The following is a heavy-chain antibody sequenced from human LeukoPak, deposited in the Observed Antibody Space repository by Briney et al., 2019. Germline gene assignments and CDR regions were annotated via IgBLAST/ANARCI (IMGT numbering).Heavy chain of an antibody. CDR3: AKASGGYHGLGDYNGIGS. CDR1: GFIFSNYG. J-gene: IGHJ4*02. V-gene: IGHV3-30*18. D-gene: IGHD3-16*01. CDR2: ISSDGSGD. Sequence: GRSLRLSCAASGFIFSNYGMHWVRQAPGKGLEWITLISSDGSGDFYADSVKGRLTISRDNSKNTLWLQTNSLRVEDTAVYYCAKASGGYHGLGDYNGIGSWGQGTLVTVSS.